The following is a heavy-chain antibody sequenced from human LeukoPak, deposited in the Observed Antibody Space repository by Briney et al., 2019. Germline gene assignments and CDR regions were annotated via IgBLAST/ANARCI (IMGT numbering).Heavy chain of an antibody. CDR1: GYTLTELS. Sequence: ASVKVSCKVSGYTLTELSMHWVRQAPGKGLEWMGGFDPEDGETIYAQKFQGKVTMTEDTSTDTAYMELSSLRSEDTAVYYCATDPIWSAQLSGSTTGGFDYWGQGTLVTVSS. D-gene: IGHD5-18*01. CDR2: FDPEDGET. CDR3: ATDPIWSAQLSGSTTGGFDY. V-gene: IGHV1-24*01. J-gene: IGHJ4*02.